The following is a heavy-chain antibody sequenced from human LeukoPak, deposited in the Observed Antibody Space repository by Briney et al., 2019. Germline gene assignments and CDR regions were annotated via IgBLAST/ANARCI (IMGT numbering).Heavy chain of an antibody. V-gene: IGHV5-51*01. CDR3: ARQSTFDI. CDR1: GYSFTNYW. Sequence: GESLKIYCKGSGYSFTNYWIGWVRQMPGKGLEWMGIIFPGDSDTRYSPSFQCQVTISADKSLNTALRRRRCLNASDTSVYYCARQSTFDIWGQGTMVTVSS. J-gene: IGHJ3*02. CDR2: IFPGDSDT.